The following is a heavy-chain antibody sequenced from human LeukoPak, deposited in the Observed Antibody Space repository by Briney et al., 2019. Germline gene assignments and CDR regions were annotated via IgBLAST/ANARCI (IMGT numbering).Heavy chain of an antibody. D-gene: IGHD2-2*01. J-gene: IGHJ4*02. Sequence: PGRSLRLSCAASGFTFDDYGMSWVRQAPGKGLEWVSGINWNGGSTGYADSVKGRFTISRDNAKNSLYLQMNSLRAEDTALYHCARVGDCSSTSCLDYYFDYWGQGTLVTVSS. CDR2: INWNGGST. CDR1: GFTFDDYG. V-gene: IGHV3-20*01. CDR3: ARVGDCSSTSCLDYYFDY.